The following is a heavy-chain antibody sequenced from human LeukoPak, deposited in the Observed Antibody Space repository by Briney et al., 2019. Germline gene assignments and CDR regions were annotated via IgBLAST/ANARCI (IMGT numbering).Heavy chain of an antibody. J-gene: IGHJ5*02. V-gene: IGHV1-69*04. CDR1: GGTFSSYA. Sequence: SVKVSCKASGGTFSSYAISWVRQAPGQGLEWMGRIIPILGIANYAQKFQGRVTITVDKSTSTAYMELSSLRSEDTAVYYCARQELMGNWFDPWGQGTLVTVSS. CDR2: IIPILGIA. CDR3: ARQELMGNWFDP. D-gene: IGHD3-10*01.